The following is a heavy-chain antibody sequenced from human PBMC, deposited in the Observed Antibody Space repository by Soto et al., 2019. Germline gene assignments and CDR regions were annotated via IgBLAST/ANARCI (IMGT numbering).Heavy chain of an antibody. CDR1: GFTFSSYA. V-gene: IGHV3-23*01. Sequence: EVQLLESGGGLVQPGGSLRLSCAASGFTFSSYAMSWVRQAPGKGLEWVSAISGSGGSTYYADSVKGRFTISRDNSKNTLDLKMNSLRAEDTAVYYCAKVKFLEWLLYDWYFDLWGRGTLVTVSS. D-gene: IGHD3-3*01. CDR2: ISGSGGST. CDR3: AKVKFLEWLLYDWYFDL. J-gene: IGHJ2*01.